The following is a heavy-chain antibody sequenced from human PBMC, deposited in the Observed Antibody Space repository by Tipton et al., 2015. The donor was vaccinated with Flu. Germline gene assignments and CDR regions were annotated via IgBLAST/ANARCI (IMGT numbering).Heavy chain of an antibody. J-gene: IGHJ4*02. CDR2: INIDGGIT. V-gene: IGHV3-74*01. CDR3: ARAVAGGEAY. D-gene: IGHD6-19*01. Sequence: SLRLSCAASGFTFSSYWMHWVRQAPGKGLVWVSRINIDGGITSYADSVKGRFTISRDNAKNSLSLQMNSLRAEDTAVYYCARAVAGGEAYWGQGTLVTVSS. CDR1: GFTFSSYW.